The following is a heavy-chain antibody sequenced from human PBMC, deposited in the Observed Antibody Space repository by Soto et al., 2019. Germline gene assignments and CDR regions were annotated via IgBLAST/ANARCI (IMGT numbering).Heavy chain of an antibody. J-gene: IGHJ4*02. D-gene: IGHD3-22*01. CDR3: ASIRYYDSSGYPDGVYYFDY. CDR2: IYYSGST. Sequence: TSETLSLTCSVSGGSTSSADYYWALTRQPPGKGLEWIGTIYYSGSTYSNPSLKSRVAMSIDTSNNQFTLEMRSVTAADTAVYYCASIRYYDSSGYPDGVYYFDYWGQGTLVTVSS. V-gene: IGHV4-39*01. CDR1: GGSTSSADYY.